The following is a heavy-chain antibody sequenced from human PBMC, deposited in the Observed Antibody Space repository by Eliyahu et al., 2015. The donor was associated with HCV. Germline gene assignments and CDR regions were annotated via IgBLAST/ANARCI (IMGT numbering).Heavy chain of an antibody. J-gene: IGHJ4*02. CDR3: AKDRVSVEVTWGFDS. CDR2: IGSSGDSS. D-gene: IGHD2-2*01. V-gene: IGHV3-23*01. Sequence: DVKLLESGGGQVQPGGSLRLSCGASGFIFNKYGMNWVRQAPGKGLEWVSTIGSSGDSSYYADSVKGRFTISRDNSKNTVSLQMNNLRAEDTAIYYCAKDRVSVEVTWGFDSWGQGTLVTVSS. CDR1: GFIFNKYG.